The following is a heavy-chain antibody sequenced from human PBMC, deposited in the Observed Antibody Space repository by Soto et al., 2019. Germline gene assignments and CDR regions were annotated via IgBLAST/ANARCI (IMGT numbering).Heavy chain of an antibody. V-gene: IGHV3-23*01. CDR2: ISDSGGST. Sequence: EVQLLESGGGLVQPGGSLRLSCAASGFTFSSYAMSWFRQAPGKGLEWVSGISDSGGSTYYADSVKGRFTISRDNSKNTLYLQMNSLRAEDTAVYYCAKGTYYYGSAPYYFDYWGQGTLVTVSS. CDR3: AKGTYYYGSAPYYFDY. CDR1: GFTFSSYA. J-gene: IGHJ4*02. D-gene: IGHD3-10*01.